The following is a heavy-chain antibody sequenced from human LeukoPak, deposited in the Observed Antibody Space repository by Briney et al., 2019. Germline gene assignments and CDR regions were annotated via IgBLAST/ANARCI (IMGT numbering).Heavy chain of an antibody. V-gene: IGHV3-30*03. J-gene: IGHJ3*01. CDR2: VSYHGSST. CDR1: GFIFSTYG. Sequence: GGSLRLSCAASGFIFSTYGMHWVRQAPGKGLEWVAVVSYHGSSTYYADSVKGRFTIYRDNSKNTLYLQMNSLRAEDTAIYYCVRDIELSTWGLGTMVSVSS. CDR3: VRDIELST. D-gene: IGHD3-16*02.